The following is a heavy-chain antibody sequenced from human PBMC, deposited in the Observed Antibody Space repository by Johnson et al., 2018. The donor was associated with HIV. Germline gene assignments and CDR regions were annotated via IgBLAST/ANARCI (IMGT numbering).Heavy chain of an antibody. D-gene: IGHD4-17*01. CDR3: TRARGLTTVKAFDV. CDR2: IWYDGSNK. J-gene: IGHJ3*01. V-gene: IGHV3-33*01. CDR1: GFTFNSYG. Sequence: QVQLVESGGGVVQPGRSLRLSCAASGFTFNSYGTHWVRQAPGKGLEWVALIWYDGSNKYYGDSVKGRFTISRDNSKNTLYLQMNSLRAEDTAVYYCTRARGLTTVKAFDVWGQGTMVTVSS.